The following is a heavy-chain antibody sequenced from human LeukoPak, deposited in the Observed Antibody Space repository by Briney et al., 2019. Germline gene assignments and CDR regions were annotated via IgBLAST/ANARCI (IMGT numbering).Heavy chain of an antibody. CDR2: ISSSSNYI. V-gene: IGHV3-21*01. D-gene: IGHD3-16*01. J-gene: IGHJ5*02. CDR1: GFTFSTYS. CDR3: APGPPYVT. Sequence: PGGSLRLSCAASGFTFSTYSMNWVRQAPGKGLEWVPSISSSSNYIYYADSVKGRITISRDNAKNSLYLQMNSLRAEDTAVYYCAPGPPYVTWGQGTLVTVSS.